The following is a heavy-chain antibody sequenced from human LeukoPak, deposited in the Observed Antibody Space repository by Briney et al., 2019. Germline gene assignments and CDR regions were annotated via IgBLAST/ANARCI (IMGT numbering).Heavy chain of an antibody. V-gene: IGHV1-2*02. D-gene: IGHD5-24*01. Sequence: ASVKVSCKASGYTFTGYYIHWVRQAPGQGLEWMGWINPNSGGTNYAQKFQGRVTMTRATSISTAYMELSGLRSDDTAVYYCARSRELPFDAFDIWGQGTMVTISS. CDR2: INPNSGGT. J-gene: IGHJ3*02. CDR1: GYTFTGYY. CDR3: ARSRELPFDAFDI.